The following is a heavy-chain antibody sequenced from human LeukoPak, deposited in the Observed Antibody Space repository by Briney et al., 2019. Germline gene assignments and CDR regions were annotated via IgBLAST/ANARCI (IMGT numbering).Heavy chain of an antibody. D-gene: IGHD6-13*01. CDR3: ARDVAAAGADAFDI. CDR1: GGSITSSNW. J-gene: IGHJ3*02. V-gene: IGHV4-4*02. Sequence: SGTLSLTCAVSGGSITSSNWWSWVRQPPGKGLEWIGEIYHSGSTNYNPSLKSRVTISVDKSKSQFSLKLSSVTAADTAVYYCARDVAAAGADAFDIWGQGTMVTVSS. CDR2: IYHSGST.